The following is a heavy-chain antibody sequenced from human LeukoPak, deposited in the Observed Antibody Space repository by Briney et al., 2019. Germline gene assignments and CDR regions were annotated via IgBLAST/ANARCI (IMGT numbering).Heavy chain of an antibody. CDR3: ARRAGAYSHPYDY. D-gene: IGHD4/OR15-4a*01. Sequence: GGSLRLSCTVSGFTVSSDSMSWVRQAPGKGLEWVSFIYSGGSTHYSDSVKGRFTISRDNSKNTLYLQMNSLRAEDTAVYYCARRAGAYSHPYDYWGQGTLVTVSS. J-gene: IGHJ4*02. CDR2: IYSGGST. CDR1: GFTVSSDS. V-gene: IGHV3-53*01.